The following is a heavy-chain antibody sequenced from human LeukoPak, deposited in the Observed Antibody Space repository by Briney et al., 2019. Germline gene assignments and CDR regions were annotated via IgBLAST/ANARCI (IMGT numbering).Heavy chain of an antibody. CDR1: GGSISSYY. CDR2: IYYSGST. V-gene: IGHV4-59*01. CDR3: ARDPGCSSTSCYHWYFDL. J-gene: IGHJ2*01. D-gene: IGHD2-2*01. Sequence: SETLSLTCTVSGGSISSYYWSWIRQPPGKGLEWIGYIYYSGSTNYNPSLKSRVTISVDTSKNQFSLKLSSVAAADTAVYYCARDPGCSSTSCYHWYFDLWGRGTLVTVSS.